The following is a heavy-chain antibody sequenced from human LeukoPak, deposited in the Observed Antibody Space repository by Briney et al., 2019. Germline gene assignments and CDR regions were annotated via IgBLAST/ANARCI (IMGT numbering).Heavy chain of an antibody. CDR3: ARDRIVAPET. D-gene: IGHD6-6*01. Sequence: SETLSLXCTVSGDSISSGSYYWSWIRQPAGKGLEWIGRIYTSGSTNYNPSLKSRVTISIDTSKNQFSLKLSSVTAADTAAYYCARDRIVAPETWGQGTLVTVSS. CDR1: GDSISSGSYY. J-gene: IGHJ4*02. CDR2: IYTSGST. V-gene: IGHV4-61*02.